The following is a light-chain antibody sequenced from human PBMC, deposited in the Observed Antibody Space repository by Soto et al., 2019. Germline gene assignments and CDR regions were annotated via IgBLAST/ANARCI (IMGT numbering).Light chain of an antibody. J-gene: IGLJ3*02. V-gene: IGLV1-40*01. CDR1: TSNIGAGYD. CDR2: GNT. Sequence: QSVLTQPPSVSGAPGQRVTISCTGSTSNIGAGYDVHWYQQLPGTAPKLLIYGNTNRPSGVPDRFSASKSGTSASLAITGLRAEEEADYYCQYYDTSLRAWRVFGGGTKLTVL. CDR3: QYYDTSLRAWRV.